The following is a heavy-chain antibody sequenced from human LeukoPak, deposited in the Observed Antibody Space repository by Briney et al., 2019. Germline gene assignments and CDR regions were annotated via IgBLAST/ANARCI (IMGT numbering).Heavy chain of an antibody. CDR1: GYTFTSYA. Sequence: GASVKVSCKASGYTFTSYAMNWVRQAPGQGLEWMGWINTNTGNPTYAQGFTGRFVFSLDTSVSTAYLQISSLKAEDTAVYYCASTYSSSWYGTYYFDYWGQGTLVTVSS. V-gene: IGHV7-4-1*02. D-gene: IGHD6-13*01. CDR3: ASTYSSSWYGTYYFDY. J-gene: IGHJ4*02. CDR2: INTNTGNP.